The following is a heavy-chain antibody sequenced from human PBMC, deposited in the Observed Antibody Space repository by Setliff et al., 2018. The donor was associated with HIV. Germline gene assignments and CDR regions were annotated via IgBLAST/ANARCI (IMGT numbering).Heavy chain of an antibody. CDR1: GFTFSNYG. CDR2: ISWNSANI. Sequence: PGGSLRLSCVASGFTFSNYGMHWVRQTPGKGLEWVSSISWNSANIDYVDSVRGRFTISRDDAQNSLFLQMNSLRAEDTAVYYCARGRGYFDYWGQGTLVTVSS. CDR3: ARGRGYFDY. V-gene: IGHV3-21*01. D-gene: IGHD3-16*01. J-gene: IGHJ4*02.